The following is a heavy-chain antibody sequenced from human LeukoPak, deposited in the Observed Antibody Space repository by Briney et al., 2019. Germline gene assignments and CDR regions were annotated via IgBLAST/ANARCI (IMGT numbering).Heavy chain of an antibody. Sequence: PGGSLRLSCAASGFTFSSYSMNWVRQAPGKGLEWVSYISSSSSTIYYADSVKGRFTISRDNAKNSLYLQMNSLRAEDTAVYYCAREIYDSSGYDWGQGTLVTVSS. J-gene: IGHJ4*02. D-gene: IGHD3-22*01. CDR2: ISSSSSTI. CDR1: GFTFSSYS. CDR3: AREIYDSSGYD. V-gene: IGHV3-48*01.